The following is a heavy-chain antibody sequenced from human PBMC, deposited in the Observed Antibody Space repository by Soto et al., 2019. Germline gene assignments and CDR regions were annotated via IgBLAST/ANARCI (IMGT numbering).Heavy chain of an antibody. D-gene: IGHD3-22*01. CDR2: IHYSGST. Sequence: QLQLQESGPGLVKPSETLSLTCTVSGDSVTISDYYWGWIRQPPGKGLEWIGSIHYSGSTYYNPSLKRRVTRAGDTSKKQFPLKLPSVTAADAAVYYCAAHDSGGYYAEYWGQGTLVTVAA. CDR3: AAHDSGGYYAEY. V-gene: IGHV4-39*01. CDR1: GDSVTISDYY. J-gene: IGHJ4*02.